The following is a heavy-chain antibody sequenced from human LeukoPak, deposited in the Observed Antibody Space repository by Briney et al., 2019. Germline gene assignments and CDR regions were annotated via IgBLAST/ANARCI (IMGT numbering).Heavy chain of an antibody. V-gene: IGHV3-30-3*02. J-gene: IGHJ3*02. CDR2: ISYDGSNK. D-gene: IGHD6-13*01. Sequence: GRSLRLSCAASGFTFSSYAMHWVRQAPGKGLEWVAVISYDGSNKYYADSVKGRFTISRDNSKNTLYLQMNSLRAEDTAVYYCAKNIAAAGSGSAFDIWGQGTMVTVSS. CDR3: AKNIAAAGSGSAFDI. CDR1: GFTFSSYA.